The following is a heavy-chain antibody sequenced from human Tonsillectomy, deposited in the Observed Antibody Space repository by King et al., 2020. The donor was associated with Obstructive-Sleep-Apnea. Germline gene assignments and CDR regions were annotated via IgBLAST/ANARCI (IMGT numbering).Heavy chain of an antibody. CDR1: GFTFSSYW. V-gene: IGHV3-74*01. D-gene: IGHD6-13*01. CDR3: ARMKGSSWDFDY. J-gene: IGHJ4*02. CDR2: INADGSST. Sequence: VQLVESGGGLVQPGGSLRLSCAVSGFTFSSYWMHWVHQAPGKGLVWVSCINADGSSTNYADSVKGRFTISRDNAKNTLYVQMNSLRAEDTAVYYCARMKGSSWDFDYWGQGTLVTVSS.